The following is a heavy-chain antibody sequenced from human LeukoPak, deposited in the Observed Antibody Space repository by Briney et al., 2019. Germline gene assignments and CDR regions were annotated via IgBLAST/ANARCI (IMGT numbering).Heavy chain of an antibody. D-gene: IGHD2-15*01. Sequence: QPGGSLRLSCAASGFTFSTYTMHWVRPAPGKGLEWVAVISYDGSNKYYADSVKGRFTISRDNSKNTLYLQMNSLRAEDTAVYYCARDRAVVVVAVYFDYWGQGTLVTVSS. CDR1: GFTFSTYT. J-gene: IGHJ4*02. CDR3: ARDRAVVVVAVYFDY. CDR2: ISYDGSNK. V-gene: IGHV3-30-3*01.